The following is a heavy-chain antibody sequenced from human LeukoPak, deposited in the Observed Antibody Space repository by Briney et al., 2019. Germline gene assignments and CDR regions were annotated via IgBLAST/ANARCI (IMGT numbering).Heavy chain of an antibody. Sequence: SETLSLTCTVSGGSVSSGAYYWSWLRQHPGKGLEWIGYIYYSGSTDYNPSLKSRVTISVDTSKNQFSLKLSSVTAADMAVYYCARGGYDYGDYISFDFWGQGTLVTVSS. CDR2: IYYSGST. D-gene: IGHD4-17*01. CDR3: ARGGYDYGDYISFDF. J-gene: IGHJ4*02. V-gene: IGHV4-31*03. CDR1: GGSVSSGAYY.